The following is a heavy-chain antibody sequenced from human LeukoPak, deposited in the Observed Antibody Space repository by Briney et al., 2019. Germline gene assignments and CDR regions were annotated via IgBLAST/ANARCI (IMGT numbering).Heavy chain of an antibody. CDR1: GGSISSYY. V-gene: IGHV4-59*08. CDR2: IYYSGST. CDR3: AGLDPNRGGY. D-gene: IGHD3-16*01. J-gene: IGHJ4*02. Sequence: SETLSLTCTVSGGSISSYYWSWIRQPPGKGLEWIGYIYYSGSTNYNPSLKSRVTISVDTSKNQFSLKLSSVTAADTAVYYCAGLDPNRGGYWGQGTLVTVSS.